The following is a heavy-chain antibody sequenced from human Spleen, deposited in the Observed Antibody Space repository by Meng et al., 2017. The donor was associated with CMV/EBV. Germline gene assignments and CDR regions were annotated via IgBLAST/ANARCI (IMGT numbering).Heavy chain of an antibody. CDR1: GSTFPSYA. Sequence: ASGSTFPSYALTWVRQAPGQGLEWMRCITTNNAIPTYAQGFTERFVFSLDTSVSTTYLQISSLKAEDTAVYYCARVHSSGYYGPNDYWGQGTLVTVSS. J-gene: IGHJ4*02. CDR2: ITTNNAIP. CDR3: ARVHSSGYYGPNDY. V-gene: IGHV7-4-1*02. D-gene: IGHD3-22*01.